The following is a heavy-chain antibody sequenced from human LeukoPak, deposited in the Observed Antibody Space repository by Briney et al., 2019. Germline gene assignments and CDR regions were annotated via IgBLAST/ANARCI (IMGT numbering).Heavy chain of an antibody. CDR2: MNPNSGNT. V-gene: IGHV1-8*01. D-gene: IGHD2-15*01. CDR3: AQDGYCNSAHCYTGAIEM. CDR1: GYTFTSYD. J-gene: IGHJ4*02. Sequence: ASVKVSCKASGYTFTSYDINWVRQATGQGLEWMGWMNPNSGNTGYAQKFQGRVTMTRNTSISTAYMELSSLRSEDTALYFCAQDGYCNSAHCYTGAIEMWGQGTLVTVSS.